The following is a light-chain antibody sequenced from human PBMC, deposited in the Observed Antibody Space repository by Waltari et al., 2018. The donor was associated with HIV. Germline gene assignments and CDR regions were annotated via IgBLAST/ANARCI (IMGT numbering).Light chain of an antibody. CDR1: HGPVTSGHY. J-gene: IGLJ3*02. V-gene: IGLV7-46*01. CDR2: DTN. Sequence: QAVVTQEPSLTVSPGGTVTLTCGSSHGPVTSGHYPSWFQQKAGQDPKTLIFDTNDKHSWTPARFAGSLLGGKAALTLSGAEPEDEADYYCMLSYTGGAFWVFGGGTKLTVL. CDR3: MLSYTGGAFWV.